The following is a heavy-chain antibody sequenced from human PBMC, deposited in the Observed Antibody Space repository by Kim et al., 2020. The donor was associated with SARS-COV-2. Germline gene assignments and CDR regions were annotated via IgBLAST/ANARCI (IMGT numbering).Heavy chain of an antibody. CDR3: ASLNLAARGQRYYYYGMDV. J-gene: IGHJ6*02. D-gene: IGHD6-6*01. CDR1: GYTFTSYG. V-gene: IGHV1-18*01. Sequence: ASVKVSCKASGYTFTSYGISWVRQAPGQGLEWMGWISAYNGNTNYAQKLQGRVTMTTDTSTSTAYMELRSLRSDDTAVYYCASLNLAARGQRYYYYGMDVWGQGTTVTVSS. CDR2: ISAYNGNT.